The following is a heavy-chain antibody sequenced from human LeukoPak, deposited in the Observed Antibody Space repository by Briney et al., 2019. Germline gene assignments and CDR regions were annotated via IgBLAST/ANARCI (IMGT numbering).Heavy chain of an antibody. CDR3: ARNIAVAGTEYEYFQH. CDR2: IYSGGST. CDR1: GFTFSSYA. V-gene: IGHV3-53*01. Sequence: GGSLRLSCAASGFTFSSYAMSWVRQAPGKGLEWVSVIYSGGSTYYADSVKGRFTISRDNSKNTLYLQMNSLRAEDTAVYYCARNIAVAGTEYEYFQHWGQGTLVTVSS. D-gene: IGHD6-19*01. J-gene: IGHJ1*01.